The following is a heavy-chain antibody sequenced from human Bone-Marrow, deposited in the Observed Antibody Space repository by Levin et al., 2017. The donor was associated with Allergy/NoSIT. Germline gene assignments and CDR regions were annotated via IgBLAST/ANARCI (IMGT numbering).Heavy chain of an antibody. CDR1: GYPFNSHG. CDR3: ARLWGYCANDVCQSDS. J-gene: IGHJ4*02. CDR2: ISAYDGNT. V-gene: IGHV1-18*04. Sequence: ASVKVSCKASGYPFNSHGITWVRQAPAQGLEWMGWISAYDGNTNYGQKFQGRLTLTRDTSTTTASMDLRSLTSDDRAVYYCARLWGYCANDVCQSDSWGQGTLVTVSS. D-gene: IGHD2-8*01.